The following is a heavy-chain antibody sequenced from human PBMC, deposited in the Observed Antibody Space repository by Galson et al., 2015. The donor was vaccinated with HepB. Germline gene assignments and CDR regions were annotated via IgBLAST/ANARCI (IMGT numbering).Heavy chain of an antibody. CDR2: ISYDGSNK. CDR3: AKDIAAAEARYYYYYYGMDV. J-gene: IGHJ6*02. Sequence: SLRLSCAASGFTFSSYGMHWVRQAPGKGLEWVAVISYDGSNKYCADSVKGRFTISRDNSKNTLYLQMNSLRAEDTAVYYCAKDIAAAEARYYYYYYGMDVWGQGTTVTVSS. D-gene: IGHD6-13*01. V-gene: IGHV3-30*18. CDR1: GFTFSSYG.